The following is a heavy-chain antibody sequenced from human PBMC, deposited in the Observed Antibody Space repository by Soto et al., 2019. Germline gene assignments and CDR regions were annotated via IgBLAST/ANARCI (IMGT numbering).Heavy chain of an antibody. Sequence: SQTLSLPFAISGATVSTNSAAWNWIRQSPSRGLEWLGRTYYRSKWFGDYTVSVKSRITISPDTTKNQFSLQLNSVTPEDTAVYYCARGLGALGYCTTTSCQGPFDYWGQGTLVTVSS. CDR3: ARGLGALGYCTTTSCQGPFDY. V-gene: IGHV6-1*01. CDR2: TYYRSKWFG. CDR1: GATVSTNSAA. D-gene: IGHD2-2*01. J-gene: IGHJ4*02.